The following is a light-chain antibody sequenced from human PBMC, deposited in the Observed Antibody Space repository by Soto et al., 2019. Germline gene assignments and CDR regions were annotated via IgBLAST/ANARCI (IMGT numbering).Light chain of an antibody. J-gene: IGKJ1*01. CDR2: DTF. V-gene: IGKV1-39*01. CDR1: ESIRNE. CDR3: QQSFTTPWT. Sequence: DIQMTQSPSSLSASLGDRVTITCRPSESIRNELNWFQQRLGKAPRLLIYDTFTLQSGAPSRFSGSVSGTEFSLTISSLQAGDSAIYYCQQSFTTPWTFGQGTKVEI.